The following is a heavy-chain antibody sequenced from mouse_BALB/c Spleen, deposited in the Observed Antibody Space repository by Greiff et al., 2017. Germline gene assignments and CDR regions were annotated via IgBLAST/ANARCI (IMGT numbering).Heavy chain of an antibody. V-gene: IGHV5-9*03. Sequence: EVKLVESGGGLVQPGGSLKLSCAASGFTFSSYGMSWVRQTPDKRLELVATINSGGGNTYYPDSVKGRFTISRDNAKNNLYLQMSSLRSEDTALYYCARGGNYDAMDYWGQGTSVTVSS. CDR3: ARGGNYDAMDY. CDR1: GFTFSSYG. CDR2: INSGGGNT. J-gene: IGHJ4*01. D-gene: IGHD1-1*02.